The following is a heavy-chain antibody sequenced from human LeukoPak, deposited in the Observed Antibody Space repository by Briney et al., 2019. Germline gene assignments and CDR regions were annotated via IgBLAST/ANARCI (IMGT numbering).Heavy chain of an antibody. CDR3: ARQRSALEAFDI. CDR1: GGSISSYY. V-gene: IGHV4-59*08. Sequence: SETLSLTCTVSGGSISSYYWSWIRKSPGKGLVWMGYIYYSGSTNYNPSLKSRVTLSVDTSKNQFSLKFTSVTAADTAVYYCARQRSALEAFDIWGQGTMVTVSS. J-gene: IGHJ3*02. CDR2: IYYSGST. D-gene: IGHD1-26*01.